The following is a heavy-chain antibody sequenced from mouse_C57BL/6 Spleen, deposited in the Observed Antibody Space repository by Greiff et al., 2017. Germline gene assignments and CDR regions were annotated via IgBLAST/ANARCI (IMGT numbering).Heavy chain of an antibody. CDR3: ARSNYYGSSCYAMDY. CDR1: GYTFTDYY. CDR2: INPNNGGT. J-gene: IGHJ4*01. Sequence: EVQLQQSGPELVKPGASVKISCKASGYTFTDYYMNWVKQSHGKSLEWIGDINPNNGGTSYNQKFKGKATLTVDKSSSTAYMELRSLTSEDSAVYYCARSNYYGSSCYAMDYWGQGTSVTVSS. V-gene: IGHV1-26*01. D-gene: IGHD1-1*01.